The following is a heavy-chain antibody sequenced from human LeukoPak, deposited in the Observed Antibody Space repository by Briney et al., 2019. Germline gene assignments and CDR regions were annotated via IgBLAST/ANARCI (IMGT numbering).Heavy chain of an antibody. D-gene: IGHD3-10*01. CDR3: ARDPVEGFGEFPFNNWFDP. Sequence: ASVKVSCKASGYTFTSYGISWVRQAPGQGLEWMGWISAYNGNTNYAQKLQGRVTMTTDTSTSTAYMELRSLRSDDTAVYYCARDPVEGFGEFPFNNWFDPWGQGTLVTVSS. J-gene: IGHJ5*02. CDR1: GYTFTSYG. CDR2: ISAYNGNT. V-gene: IGHV1-18*01.